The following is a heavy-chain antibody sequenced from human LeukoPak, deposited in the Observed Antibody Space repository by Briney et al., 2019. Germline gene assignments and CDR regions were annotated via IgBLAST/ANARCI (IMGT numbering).Heavy chain of an antibody. CDR1: GYTFTSYY. J-gene: IGHJ4*02. D-gene: IGHD5-24*01. CDR2: INPSGGST. CDR3: ARDGYTNYLDY. Sequence: ASVKVSCKGSGYTFTSYYMHWVRQAPGQGLEWMGIINPSGGSTSYPQKFQGRVTMTRDTSTSTAYMELSSLRSEDTAVYYCARDGYTNYLDYWGQGTLVTVSS. V-gene: IGHV1-46*01.